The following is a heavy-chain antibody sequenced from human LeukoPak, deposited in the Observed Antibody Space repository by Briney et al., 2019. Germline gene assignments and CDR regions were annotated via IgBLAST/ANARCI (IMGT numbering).Heavy chain of an antibody. J-gene: IGHJ6*02. CDR3: AGSRRKEYYDISVPSYYYYGMDV. D-gene: IGHD3-9*01. CDR2: IIPIFGTA. Sequence: SVKVSCKASGGTFSSYAISWVRQAPGQGLEWMGGIIPIFGTANYAQKFQGRVTITADESTSTAYMELSGLRSEDTAVYYCAGSRRKEYYDISVPSYYYYGMDVWGQGTTVTVSS. V-gene: IGHV1-69*13. CDR1: GGTFSSYA.